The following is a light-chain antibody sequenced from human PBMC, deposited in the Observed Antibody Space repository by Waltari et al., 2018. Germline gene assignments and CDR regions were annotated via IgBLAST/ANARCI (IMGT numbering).Light chain of an antibody. CDR3: SSYTSSSALVV. J-gene: IGLJ2*01. Sequence: QAALTQPAPVSGSPGQPITIPCTGTSSDVGGYNYVSGYHQHHGKAPKLMIYDVNNPRPAVSHRFSGSNSGTTASPTISGLHAEDEADYYCSSYTSSSALVVFGGGTKLTVL. CDR2: DVN. CDR1: SSDVGGYNY. V-gene: IGLV2-14*03.